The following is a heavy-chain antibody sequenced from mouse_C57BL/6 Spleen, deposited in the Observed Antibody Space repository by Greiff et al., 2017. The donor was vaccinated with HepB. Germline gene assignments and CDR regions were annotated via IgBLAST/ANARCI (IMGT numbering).Heavy chain of an antibody. CDR2: IDPSDSST. Sequence: QVQLQQPGAELVKPGASVKLSCKASGYTFTSYWMQWVKQRPGQGLEWIGEIDPSDSSTNYNQKFKGKATLTVDTSSSTAYMQLSSLTSEDSAVYYCARRDYSKLDYWGQGTTLTVSS. CDR3: ARRDYSKLDY. V-gene: IGHV1-50*01. CDR1: GYTFTSYW. D-gene: IGHD2-5*01. J-gene: IGHJ2*01.